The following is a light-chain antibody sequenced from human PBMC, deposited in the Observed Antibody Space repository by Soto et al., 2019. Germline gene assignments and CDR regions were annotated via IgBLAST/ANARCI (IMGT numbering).Light chain of an antibody. V-gene: IGKV3-20*01. CDR3: QKYEGSLSWT. CDR1: QSVSSSY. CDR2: GAS. J-gene: IGKJ1*01. Sequence: EIVLTQSPGTLSLSPGERATLSCRASQSVSSSYLVWYQQKRGQAPRLLIYGASSRATGIPDRFSGSGSGTDFTLTISRLEPEDFAVYYCQKYEGSLSWTFGQGTKVE.